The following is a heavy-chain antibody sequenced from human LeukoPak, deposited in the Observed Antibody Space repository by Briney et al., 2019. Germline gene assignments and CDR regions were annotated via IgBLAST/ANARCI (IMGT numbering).Heavy chain of an antibody. J-gene: IGHJ4*02. Sequence: PGGSLRLSCAASGFTFSSYAMHWVRQAPGKGLEWVAVISYDGSNKYYADSVKGRFTISRDNSKNTLYLQMNSLRAEDTAVYYCAREEEDYWGQGTLVTVSS. CDR1: GFTFSSYA. V-gene: IGHV3-30*04. CDR2: ISYDGSNK. CDR3: AREEEDY.